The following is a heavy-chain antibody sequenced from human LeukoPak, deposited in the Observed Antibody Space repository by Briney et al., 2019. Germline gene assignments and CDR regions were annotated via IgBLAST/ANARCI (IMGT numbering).Heavy chain of an antibody. CDR2: IYTSGST. V-gene: IGHV4-4*07. Sequence: SETLSLTCTVSGGSISSYYWSWIRQPAGKGLEWIGRIYTSGSTNYNPSLKSRVTMSVDTSKNQFSLKLSSVTAADTAVYYCAREYTIFGVQAFDIWGQGTMLTVSS. D-gene: IGHD3-3*01. CDR1: GGSISSYY. CDR3: AREYTIFGVQAFDI. J-gene: IGHJ3*02.